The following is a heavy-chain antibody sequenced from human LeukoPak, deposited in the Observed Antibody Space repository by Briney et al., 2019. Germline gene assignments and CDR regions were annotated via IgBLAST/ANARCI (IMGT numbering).Heavy chain of an antibody. CDR1: GGSISSGGYY. CDR3: ARAAEANWGSYYFDY. V-gene: IGHV4-31*03. Sequence: SQTLSLTCTVSGGSISSGGYYWSWIRQHPGKGLEWIGYIYYSGSTYYNPSLKSRVTISVDTSKNQFSLKLSSVTPEDTAVYYCARAAEANWGSYYFDYWGQGTLVTVSS. D-gene: IGHD7-27*01. J-gene: IGHJ4*02. CDR2: IYYSGST.